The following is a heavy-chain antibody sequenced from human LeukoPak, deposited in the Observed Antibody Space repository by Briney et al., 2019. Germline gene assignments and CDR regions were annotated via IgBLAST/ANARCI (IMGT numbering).Heavy chain of an antibody. CDR3: ATKQWLAPPPDS. CDR2: INTDGTVT. J-gene: IGHJ4*02. Sequence: PGGSLRLSCAASGFTFSKYWMLWVRQAPGKGLESVSRINTDGTVTRYVDSVKGRFTVSRDNADNTMFLQMNSVRDEDTAVYYCATKQWLAPPPDSWGQGTPVTVSS. V-gene: IGHV3-74*01. D-gene: IGHD6-19*01. CDR1: GFTFSKYW.